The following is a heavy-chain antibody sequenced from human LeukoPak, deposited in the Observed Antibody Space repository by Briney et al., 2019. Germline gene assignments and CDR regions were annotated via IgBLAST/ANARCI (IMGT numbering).Heavy chain of an antibody. V-gene: IGHV1-2*02. CDR3: ARDPQYVDNLGDY. J-gene: IGHJ4*02. CDR2: INPNSGAT. CDR1: GFTFSSYG. Sequence: GGSLRLSCAASGFTFSSYGMHWVRQAPGHGLEWMGWINPNSGATQYAQKFQGRVTMTRDTSISTVYMELSGLKSDDTAVYYCARDPQYVDNLGDYWGQGTLVTVSS. D-gene: IGHD4-23*01.